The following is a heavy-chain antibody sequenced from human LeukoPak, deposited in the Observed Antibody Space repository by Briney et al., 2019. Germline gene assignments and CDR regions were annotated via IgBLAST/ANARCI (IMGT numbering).Heavy chain of an antibody. CDR3: ARSQRAFDI. CDR2: INTDGSIT. J-gene: IGHJ3*02. CDR1: GFTFSNYW. Sequence: GGSLRLSCAASGFTFSNYWIHWVRQAPGKGLVWVSRINTDGSITNYADSVKGRFTISRDNAKNTPYLQMNSLRAEDTAVYYCARSQRAFDIWGQGTMVTVSS. V-gene: IGHV3-74*01.